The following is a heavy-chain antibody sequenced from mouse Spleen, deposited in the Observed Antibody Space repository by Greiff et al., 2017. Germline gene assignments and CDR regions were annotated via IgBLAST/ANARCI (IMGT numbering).Heavy chain of an antibody. Sequence: EVMLVESGGGLVKPGGSLKLSCAASGFTFSDYGMHWVRQAPEKGLEWVAYISSGSSTIYYADTVKGRFTISRDNAKNTLFLQMTSLRSEDTAMYYCARPTSYDARGFAYWGQGTLVTVSA. CDR2: ISSGSSTI. D-gene: IGHD2-3*01. V-gene: IGHV5-17*01. CDR3: ARPTSYDARGFAY. J-gene: IGHJ3*01. CDR1: GFTFSDYG.